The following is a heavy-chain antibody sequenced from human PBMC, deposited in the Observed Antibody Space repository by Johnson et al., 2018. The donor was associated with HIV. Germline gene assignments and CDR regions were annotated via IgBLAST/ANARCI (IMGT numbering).Heavy chain of an antibody. J-gene: IGHJ3*02. Sequence: QVQLVESGGGVVQPGRSLRLSCAASGFTFSSYAMHWVRQAPGKGLEWVAVISYDGSNKYYADSVKGRFTISRDNSKNTLYLQMNSLRAEDTAGYYCAKGVVPAAADAFDIWGQGTMVTVSS. CDR1: GFTFSSYA. CDR2: ISYDGSNK. CDR3: AKGVVPAAADAFDI. V-gene: IGHV3-30*04. D-gene: IGHD2-2*01.